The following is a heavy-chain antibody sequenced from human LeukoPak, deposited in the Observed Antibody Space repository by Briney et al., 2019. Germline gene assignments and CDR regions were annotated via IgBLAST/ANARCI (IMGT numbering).Heavy chain of an antibody. Sequence: GGSLRLSCAASGFTFDDYAMHWVRQAPGKGLEWVSGISWNSGSIGYADSVKGRFTISRDNAKNSLYLQMNSLRAEDTAVYYCARDGIEMATITDYWGQGTLVTVSS. CDR2: ISWNSGSI. J-gene: IGHJ4*02. CDR3: ARDGIEMATITDY. D-gene: IGHD5-24*01. CDR1: GFTFDDYA. V-gene: IGHV3-9*01.